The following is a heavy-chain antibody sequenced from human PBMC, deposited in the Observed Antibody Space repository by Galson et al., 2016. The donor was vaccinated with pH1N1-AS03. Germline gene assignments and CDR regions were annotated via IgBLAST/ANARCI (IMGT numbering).Heavy chain of an antibody. V-gene: IGHV3-23*01. J-gene: IGHJ3*02. Sequence: SLRLSCAASGFSFSTYAMTWVRQAPGKGLEWVSGISGSGGTTYYAESVKGRSAISRDNSKKTLYPQMNSLRAEDTAVYFCARVTDFYGSGGYSKLHAFDIWGQGTMVSVSS. CDR3: ARVTDFYGSGGYSKLHAFDI. D-gene: IGHD3-22*01. CDR1: GFSFSTYA. CDR2: ISGSGGTT.